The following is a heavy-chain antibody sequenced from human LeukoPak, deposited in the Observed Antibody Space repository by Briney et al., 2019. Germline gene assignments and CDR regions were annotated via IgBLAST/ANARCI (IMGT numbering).Heavy chain of an antibody. Sequence: SETLSLTCTVSGGSISSYYWSWIRQLAGKGLEWIGRIYTSGSTNYNPSLKSRVTMSVDTSKNQFSLKLSSVTAADTAEYYCARDGQQLVDPGGTEYFQHWGQGTLVTVSS. CDR2: IYTSGST. V-gene: IGHV4-4*07. CDR1: GGSISSYY. D-gene: IGHD6-13*01. J-gene: IGHJ1*01. CDR3: ARDGQQLVDPGGTEYFQH.